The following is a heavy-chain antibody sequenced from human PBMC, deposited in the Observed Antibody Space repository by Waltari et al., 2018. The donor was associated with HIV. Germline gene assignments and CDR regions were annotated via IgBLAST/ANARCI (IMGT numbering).Heavy chain of an antibody. CDR1: GFTFRRYS. V-gene: IGHV3-21*01. D-gene: IGHD3-22*01. Sequence: EVQLVESGGGLVKPGGSLRLSCAASGFTFRRYSMTWVSQAPGKGLEWVSSISSSSSYIYYADSVKGRFTISRDNAKNSLYLQMNSLRAEDTAVYYCARDSGPYYYDSSGYASFDYWGQGTLVTVSS. CDR3: ARDSGPYYYDSSGYASFDY. J-gene: IGHJ4*02. CDR2: ISSSSSYI.